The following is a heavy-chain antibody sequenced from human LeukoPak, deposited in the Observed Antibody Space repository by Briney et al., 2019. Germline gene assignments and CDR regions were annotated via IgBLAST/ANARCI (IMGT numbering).Heavy chain of an antibody. D-gene: IGHD3-3*02. CDR3: ARTRGISNWFDP. J-gene: IGHJ5*02. CDR1: GFTFSSYS. CDR2: ISSSSSTI. Sequence: PGGSLRLSCAASGFTFSSYSMNWVRQAPGKGLEWVSYISSSSSTIYYADSVKGRFTISRDNAKNSLYLQMNSLRGEDKAVYYCARTRGISNWFDPWGQGTLVTVSS. V-gene: IGHV3-48*01.